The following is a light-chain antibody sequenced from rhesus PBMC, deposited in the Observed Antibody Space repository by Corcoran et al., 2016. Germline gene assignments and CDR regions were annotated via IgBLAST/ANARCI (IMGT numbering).Light chain of an antibody. CDR3: QQHNSYPLT. CDR2: AAS. Sequence: DIQMTQSPSSLSASVGDRVTITCQASQGISSWLAWYQQKPGKATKLLIYAASSLQSGVPSRFSGSGSVTDFTLTISSLQPEDFATYDSQQHNSYPLTFGGGTKVEIK. CDR1: QGISSW. J-gene: IGKJ4*01. V-gene: IGKV1-33*02.